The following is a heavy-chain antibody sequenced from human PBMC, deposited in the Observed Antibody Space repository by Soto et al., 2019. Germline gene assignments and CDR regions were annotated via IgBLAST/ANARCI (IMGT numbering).Heavy chain of an antibody. J-gene: IGHJ4*02. Sequence: ASVKVSCKASGYTFTSYGISWVRQAPGQGLEWMGWISAYNGNTNYAQKLQGRVTMTTDTSTSTAYMELRSLRSDDTAVYYCVRDFSIAVAGDDFAYRGQRTLVTVSS. V-gene: IGHV1-18*01. CDR2: ISAYNGNT. CDR3: VRDFSIAVAGDDFAY. D-gene: IGHD6-19*01. CDR1: GYTFTSYG.